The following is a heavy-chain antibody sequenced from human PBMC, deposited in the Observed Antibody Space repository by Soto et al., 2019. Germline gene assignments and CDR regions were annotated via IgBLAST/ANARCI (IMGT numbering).Heavy chain of an antibody. CDR1: GGSISSSSYY. V-gene: IGHV4-39*01. J-gene: IGHJ4*02. D-gene: IGHD3-10*01. CDR2: IYYSGST. CDR3: ARHEAVRGVAHFDY. Sequence: PSETLSLTCTVSGGSISSSSYYWGWIRQPPGKGLEWIGSIYYSGSTYYNPSLKSRVTISVDTSKNQFSLKLSSVTAADTAVYYCARHEAVRGVAHFDYWGQGTLVTVSS.